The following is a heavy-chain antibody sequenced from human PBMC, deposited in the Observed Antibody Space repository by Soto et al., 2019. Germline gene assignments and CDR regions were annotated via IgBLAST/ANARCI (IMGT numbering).Heavy chain of an antibody. V-gene: IGHV4-30-4*01. D-gene: IGHD2-2*02. CDR3: VRYCSETSCYTDYVMDV. Sequence: PSETLSLTCTVSGGSISSGDNYWSWIRQPPGKGLEWIGYIYYSGSTYYNPSLKSRITISIDTSRNQFSLKLSSVTAADTAVYYCVRYCSETSCYTDYVMDVWGQGTTVTAP. CDR1: GGSISSGDNY. J-gene: IGHJ6*02. CDR2: IYYSGST.